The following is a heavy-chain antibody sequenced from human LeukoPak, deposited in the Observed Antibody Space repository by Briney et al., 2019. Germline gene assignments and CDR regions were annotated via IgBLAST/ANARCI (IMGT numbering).Heavy chain of an antibody. D-gene: IGHD1-7*01. CDR3: AREGHWNYYFDY. CDR1: GYTFTGYY. CDR2: INPNSGGT. Sequence: ASVKVSCKASGYTFTGYYMHWVRQAPGQGLEWMGWINPNSGGTNYAQKFQGRVTMTRDTSISTAYMELSRLKSDDTAVYYCAREGHWNYYFDYWGQGTLVTVSS. J-gene: IGHJ4*02. V-gene: IGHV1-2*02.